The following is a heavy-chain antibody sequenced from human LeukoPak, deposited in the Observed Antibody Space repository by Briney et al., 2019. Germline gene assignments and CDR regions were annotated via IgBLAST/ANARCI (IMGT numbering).Heavy chain of an antibody. CDR2: ISYDGNNK. J-gene: IGHJ4*02. V-gene: IGHV3-30*07. CDR3: AKDSDY. Sequence: PGGSLRLSCAASGFSFSSYAIHWVRQAPGKGLEWVAVISYDGNNKYYADSVKGRFTISRDNSKNTLYLQMNSLRAEDTAVYYCAKDSDYWGQGTLVTVSS. CDR1: GFSFSSYA.